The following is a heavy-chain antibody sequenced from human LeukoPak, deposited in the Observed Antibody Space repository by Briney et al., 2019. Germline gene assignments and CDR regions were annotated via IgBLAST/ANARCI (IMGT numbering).Heavy chain of an antibody. Sequence: GGSLRLSCAASGFTFSDYYMSWVRQAPGKGLEWVAVTSSDLNVKLYADSVKGRFTISRDNSRSTLYLQMNSLRPEDTAIYYCAREGYYGSGSPPSLYFDYWGQGTLVTVSS. D-gene: IGHD3-10*01. V-gene: IGHV3-30*03. J-gene: IGHJ4*02. CDR1: GFTFSDYY. CDR2: TSSDLNVK. CDR3: AREGYYGSGSPPSLYFDY.